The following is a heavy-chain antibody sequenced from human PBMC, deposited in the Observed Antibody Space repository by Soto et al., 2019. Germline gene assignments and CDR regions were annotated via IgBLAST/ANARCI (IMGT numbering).Heavy chain of an antibody. CDR2: ISYDGSST. J-gene: IGHJ6*02. CDR3: ASPGVTVEEDYYGMDV. V-gene: IGHV3-23*01. D-gene: IGHD7-27*01. CDR1: GFTFSSYA. Sequence: GGSLRLSCAASGFTFSSYAMSWVRQAPGKGLVWVAAISYDGSSTYYADSVKGRFTISRDNSKNTLYLQMNSLRAEDTAVYYCASPGVTVEEDYYGMDVWGQGTTVTVSS.